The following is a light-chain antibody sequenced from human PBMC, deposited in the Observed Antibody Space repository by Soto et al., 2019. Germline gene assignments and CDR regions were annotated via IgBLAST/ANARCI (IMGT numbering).Light chain of an antibody. CDR3: LQDNCYPRT. V-gene: IGKV1-6*01. CDR2: ATS. CDR1: QGFRND. Sequence: AILMTQSPSSLSSSVGDRVTITCRASQGFRNDLGWYQQRPGKAPKLLIYATSNVQTGVPSRFSGSGSGTDFTLTISSLQPDDFATYYCLQDNCYPRTFGQGTKVEIK. J-gene: IGKJ1*01.